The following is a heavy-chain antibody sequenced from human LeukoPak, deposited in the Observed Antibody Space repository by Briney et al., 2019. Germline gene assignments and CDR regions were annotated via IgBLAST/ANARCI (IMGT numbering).Heavy chain of an antibody. CDR3: AIQNGGYCSSTSCYAFDI. J-gene: IGHJ3*02. Sequence: SVKLSCKASGGTFSSYAIRWVRQAPGQGLEWMGGIIPIFGTANYAQKFQGRVTITTDESTSTAYMELSSLRSEDTAGYYCAIQNGGYCSSTSCYAFDIWGQGTMVTVSS. CDR1: GGTFSSYA. CDR2: IIPIFGTA. D-gene: IGHD2-2*01. V-gene: IGHV1-69*05.